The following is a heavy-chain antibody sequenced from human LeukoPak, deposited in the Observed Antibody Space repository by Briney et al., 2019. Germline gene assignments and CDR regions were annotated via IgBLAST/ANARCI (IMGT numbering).Heavy chain of an antibody. Sequence: PGESLKISCAASGFTFDEYGMSWVRQAPGKGLEWVSGINWSGGTTVYAESVKGRFTVSRDNAKNSLYLQVNSLRVDDTALYYCARERFGSDYYLDVWAKGPRSPSP. CDR2: INWSGGTT. D-gene: IGHD3-10*01. V-gene: IGHV3-20*04. CDR3: ARERFGSDYYLDV. CDR1: GFTFDEYG. J-gene: IGHJ6*03.